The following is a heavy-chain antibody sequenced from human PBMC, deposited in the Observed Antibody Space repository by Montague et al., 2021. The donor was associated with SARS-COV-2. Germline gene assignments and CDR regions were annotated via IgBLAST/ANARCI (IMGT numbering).Heavy chain of an antibody. Sequence: SETLSLTCTVSGGSISSSSYYWGWIRQPPGEGLEWIGEINHRGSTNYNPSLKSRVTISVDTSKNQFSLKMTSVTAADTAVYYCARGRQHINMVVVVVTGGEDYFDFWGQGTLVAVSS. CDR2: INHRGST. D-gene: IGHD3-22*01. J-gene: IGHJ4*02. CDR1: GGSISSSSYY. CDR3: ARGRQHINMVVVVVTGGEDYFDF. V-gene: IGHV4-39*07.